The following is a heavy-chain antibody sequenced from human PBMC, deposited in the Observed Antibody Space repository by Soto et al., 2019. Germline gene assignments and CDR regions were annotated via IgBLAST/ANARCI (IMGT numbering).Heavy chain of an antibody. CDR2: IYYSGST. CDR1: GGSISSSSYY. CDR3: AIKGHCTNGVCVTDYFDY. V-gene: IGHV4-39*01. J-gene: IGHJ4*02. Sequence: SETLSLTCTVSGGSISSSSYYWGWIRQPPGKGLEWIGSIYYSGSTYYNPSLKSRVTISVDTSKNRFSLRLSSVTAAETAVYYCAIKGHCTNGVCVTDYFDYWGQGTLVTVSS. D-gene: IGHD2-8*01.